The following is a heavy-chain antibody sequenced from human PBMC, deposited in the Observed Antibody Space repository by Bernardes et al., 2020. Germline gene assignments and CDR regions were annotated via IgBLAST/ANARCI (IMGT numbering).Heavy chain of an antibody. CDR1: GFTFSTYA. V-gene: IGHV3-23*01. J-gene: IGHJ4*02. D-gene: IGHD2-21*02. CDR3: AKRVVVTAIDYFDY. CDR2: ISDSGGST. Sequence: GGSLRLSCAASGFTFSTYAMSWVRQAPGKGLEWVSTISDSGGSTYYADSVKGRFTISRDNSKNTLYLQMNSLRVEDTAVYYCAKRVVVTAIDYFDYWGQGTLVTVSS.